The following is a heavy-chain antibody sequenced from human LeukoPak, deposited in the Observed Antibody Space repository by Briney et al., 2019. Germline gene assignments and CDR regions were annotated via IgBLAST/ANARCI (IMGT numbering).Heavy chain of an antibody. J-gene: IGHJ4*02. D-gene: IGHD3-22*01. Sequence: GGSLRLSCAASGFTFSSYSMNWVRQAPGKGLEWVSSISSSSSYIFYADSVKGRFTISRDNAKNSLSMQMNSLRAEDTAVYYCARDRGYYDSSGYTPIDYWGQGTLVTVSS. V-gene: IGHV3-21*01. CDR2: ISSSSSYI. CDR1: GFTFSSYS. CDR3: ARDRGYYDSSGYTPIDY.